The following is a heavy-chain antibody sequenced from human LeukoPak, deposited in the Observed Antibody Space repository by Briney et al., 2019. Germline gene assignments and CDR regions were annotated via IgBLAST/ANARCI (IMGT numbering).Heavy chain of an antibody. D-gene: IGHD2-15*01. V-gene: IGHV1-18*01. Sequence: ASVKVSCKASGYTFTSYGISWVRQAPGQGLEWMGWISAYNGNTNYAQKLQGRVTMTTDTSTSTAYMELRSLRSDDTAVYYCARAPCSGGSCQEGLDSWGQGTLVTVSS. CDR2: ISAYNGNT. CDR3: ARAPCSGGSCQEGLDS. CDR1: GYTFTSYG. J-gene: IGHJ4*02.